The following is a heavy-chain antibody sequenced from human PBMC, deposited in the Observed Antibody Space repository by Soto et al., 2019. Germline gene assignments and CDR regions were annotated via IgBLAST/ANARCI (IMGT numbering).Heavy chain of an antibody. V-gene: IGHV3-64*01. CDR2: ISSNGRST. Sequence: GGSLRLSCAASGFTFSTYAMHWVRQAPGKGLEYVSAISSNGRSTYYANSVKGSFTISRDNSKNTLYLQMDSLRAEDMAVYYCARDRCTNGVCYAPSDYWGQGTLVTVSS. J-gene: IGHJ4*02. CDR3: ARDRCTNGVCYAPSDY. CDR1: GFTFSTYA. D-gene: IGHD2-8*01.